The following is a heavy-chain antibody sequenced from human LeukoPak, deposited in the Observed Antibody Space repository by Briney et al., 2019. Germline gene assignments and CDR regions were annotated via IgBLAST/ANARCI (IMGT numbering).Heavy chain of an antibody. Sequence: PGGSLRLSCAASGFTFSSYSMNWVRQAPGKGLEWISYISNTSSPIYYADSVKGRFTISRDNAKNSLYLQMNSLTAEDTAVYYCARTGSLEYWGLGTLVTVSS. CDR2: ISNTSSPI. CDR1: GFTFSSYS. D-gene: IGHD1-26*01. J-gene: IGHJ4*02. V-gene: IGHV3-48*01. CDR3: ARTGSLEY.